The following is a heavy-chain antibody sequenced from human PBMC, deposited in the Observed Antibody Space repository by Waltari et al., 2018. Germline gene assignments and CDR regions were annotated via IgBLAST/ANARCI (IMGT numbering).Heavy chain of an antibody. CDR1: GASISSPHFF. Sequence: HLQLQVSGPGLVKPSETLSLTCTVSGASISSPHFFWGWIRQSPGKGLEWIGTIYYTENRYYNPSLKSRLSISQDASKTQLSLKLNSATAADTAVYYCAITVPAGGSSFDYWTQGTLVTVSS. J-gene: IGHJ4*02. V-gene: IGHV4-39*07. CDR3: AITVPAGGSSFDY. D-gene: IGHD3-10*01. CDR2: IYYTENR.